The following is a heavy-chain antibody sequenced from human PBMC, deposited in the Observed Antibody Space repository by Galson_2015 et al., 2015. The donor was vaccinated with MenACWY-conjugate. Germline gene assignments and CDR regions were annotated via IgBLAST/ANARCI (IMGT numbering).Heavy chain of an antibody. V-gene: IGHV3-30*02. Sequence: SLRLSCAASGFTFSSYGMHWVRQAPGKGLEWVAFIRYDGSNKYYADSVKGRFTISRDNSKNTLYLQMNSLRAEDTAVCYCASPTRDYGGNSPDYWGQGTLVTVSS. CDR1: GFTFSSYG. J-gene: IGHJ4*02. CDR2: IRYDGSNK. D-gene: IGHD4-23*01. CDR3: ASPTRDYGGNSPDY.